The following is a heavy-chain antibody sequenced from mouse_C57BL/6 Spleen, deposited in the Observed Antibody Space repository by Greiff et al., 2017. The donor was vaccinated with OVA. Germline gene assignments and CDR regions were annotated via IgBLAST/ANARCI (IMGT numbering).Heavy chain of an antibody. CDR2: INPNNGGT. D-gene: IGHD1-1*01. CDR1: GYTFTDYY. V-gene: IGHV1-26*01. CDR3: ARGRGLSYYGSSYWYFDV. J-gene: IGHJ1*03. Sequence: EVQLQQSGPELVKPGASVKISCKASGYTFTDYYMNWVKQSHGKSLEWIGDINPNNGGTSYNQKFKGKATLTVDKSSSTAYMALRSLTSEDSAVYYCARGRGLSYYGSSYWYFDVWGTGTTVTVSS.